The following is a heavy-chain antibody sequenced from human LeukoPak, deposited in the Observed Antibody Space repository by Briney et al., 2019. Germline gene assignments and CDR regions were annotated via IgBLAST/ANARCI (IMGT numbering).Heavy chain of an antibody. V-gene: IGHV3-30*03. CDR3: ASEDY. CDR1: GFTFSSYG. J-gene: IGHJ4*02. CDR2: ISSDGSDK. Sequence: GGSLRLSCAASGFTFSSYGMHWVRQAPGKGLEWVTVISSDGSDKYYADSVRGRFTISRDNSKNTLYLQMNSLRAEDTAVYYCASEDYWGQGTLVTVSS.